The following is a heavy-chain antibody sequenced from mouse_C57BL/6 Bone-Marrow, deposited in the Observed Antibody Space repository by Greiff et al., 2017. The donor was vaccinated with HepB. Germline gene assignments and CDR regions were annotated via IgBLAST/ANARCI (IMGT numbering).Heavy chain of an antibody. CDR1: GFTFSSYA. J-gene: IGHJ1*03. CDR3: ARDDYDGDWYFDV. Sequence: DVQLVESGGGLVKPGGSLKLSCAASGFTFSSYAMSWVRQTPEKRLEWVATISDGGSYTYYPDNVKGRFTISRDNAKNNLYLQMSHLKSEDTAMYYCARDDYDGDWYFDVWGTGTTVTVSS. D-gene: IGHD2-4*01. V-gene: IGHV5-4*01. CDR2: ISDGGSYT.